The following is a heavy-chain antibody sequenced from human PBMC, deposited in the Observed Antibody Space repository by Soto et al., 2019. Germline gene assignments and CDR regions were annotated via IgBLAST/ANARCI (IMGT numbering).Heavy chain of an antibody. V-gene: IGHV3-15*01. CDR1: GVTFINAW. CDR3: TPYQKGRSCSGAGCYSCHHGMSG. CDR2: IKSKNDGGTT. Sequence: SLRLSCAGSGVTFINAWMSWVRQTPGQGLEWVGHIKSKNDGGTTYYAAPVKGRFTISRDDSKHTLCLQMNSLKTEDTADHYCTPYQKGRSCSGAGCYSCHHGMSGWGRGNRGASSS. J-gene: IGHJ6*04. D-gene: IGHD2-15*01.